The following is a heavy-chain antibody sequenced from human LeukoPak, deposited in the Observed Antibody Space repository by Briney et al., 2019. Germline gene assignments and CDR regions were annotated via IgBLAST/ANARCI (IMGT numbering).Heavy chain of an antibody. Sequence: ASVTDSCLASGYTLTNYLIHWVRQATGQGREWMGWMNPNNGDSGYAQKFQGRVTITRDTSISTSYMELRSLRSDDTAVYFCAITTAFTASGYDYWGQGTLVTVSS. V-gene: IGHV1-8*03. CDR2: MNPNNGDS. J-gene: IGHJ4*02. D-gene: IGHD1-1*01. CDR3: AITTAFTASGYDY. CDR1: GYTLTNYL.